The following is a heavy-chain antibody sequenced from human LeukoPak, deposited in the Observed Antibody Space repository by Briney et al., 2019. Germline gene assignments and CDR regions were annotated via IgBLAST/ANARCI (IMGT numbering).Heavy chain of an antibody. V-gene: IGHV1-2*02. J-gene: IGHJ5*02. CDR1: GYTFTGYY. CDR3: ARGDVAYGFKWFDP. D-gene: IGHD3-16*01. Sequence: GASVKVSCKASGYTFTGYYIHWVRQAPGKGLECMGWINPKSGSMNYAQKFQGRVTMTRDTSISTAYMELSNLITDDTAVYYCARGDVAYGFKWFDPWGQGTLVTVSS. CDR2: INPKSGSM.